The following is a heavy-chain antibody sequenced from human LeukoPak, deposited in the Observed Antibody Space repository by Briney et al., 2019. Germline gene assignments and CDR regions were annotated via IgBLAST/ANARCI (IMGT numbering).Heavy chain of an antibody. CDR2: IYHSGST. CDR1: GYSISSGYY. J-gene: IGHJ4*02. D-gene: IGHD1-7*01. CDR3: ARNWNYIDY. V-gene: IGHV4-38-2*01. Sequence: PSETLSLTCAVSGYSISSGYYWGWIRQPPGKGLEWIGSIYHSGSTYYNPSLKSRVTISVDTSKNQFSLKLSSVTAADTAVYYCARNWNYIDYWGQGTLVTVSS.